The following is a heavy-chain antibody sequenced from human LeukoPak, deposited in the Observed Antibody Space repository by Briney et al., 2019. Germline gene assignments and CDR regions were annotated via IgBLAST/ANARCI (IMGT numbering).Heavy chain of an antibody. J-gene: IGHJ4*02. CDR2: ISSSGNYI. CDR3: ARDSIQQQPVLEDRGYPYYFEH. Sequence: RPGGSLRLSCAASGFTFSTYSMNWVRQAPGKGLEWVSSISSSGNYIYYADSVKGRFTISRDNAKNSLYLQMNSLRAEDTAVYYCARDSIQQQPVLEDRGYPYYFEHWGQGTLVTVSS. V-gene: IGHV3-21*01. CDR1: GFTFSTYS. D-gene: IGHD6-13*01.